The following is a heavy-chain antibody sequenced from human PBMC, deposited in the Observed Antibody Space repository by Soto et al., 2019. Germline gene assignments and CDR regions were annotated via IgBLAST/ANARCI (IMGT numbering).Heavy chain of an antibody. CDR2: IKQDGSEK. CDR3: ARDGEYSYGSFDY. Sequence: GGSLIVSCAAAGFTFSSYWMSWVRQAPGKGLEWVANIKQDGSEKYYVDSVKGRFTISRDNAKNSLYLQMNSLRAEDTAVYYCARDGEYSYGSFDYWGQGTLVTVSS. D-gene: IGHD5-18*01. V-gene: IGHV3-7*05. CDR1: GFTFSSYW. J-gene: IGHJ4*02.